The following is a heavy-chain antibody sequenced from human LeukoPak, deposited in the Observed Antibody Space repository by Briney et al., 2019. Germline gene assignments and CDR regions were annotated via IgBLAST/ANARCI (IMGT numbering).Heavy chain of an antibody. D-gene: IGHD4-17*01. CDR3: ARLKGTTSVFDY. CDR2: INPDVGDK. V-gene: IGHV3-7*03. CDR1: GFSFSSHW. Sequence: QAGGSLRLSCVASGFSFSSHWMTWVRQAPGKGLEWVGNINPDVGDKFYVDSVKGRFTMSRDNARNSLFLQMDSLRTEDTAVYYCARLKGTTSVFDYWGQGTLVTVSS. J-gene: IGHJ4*02.